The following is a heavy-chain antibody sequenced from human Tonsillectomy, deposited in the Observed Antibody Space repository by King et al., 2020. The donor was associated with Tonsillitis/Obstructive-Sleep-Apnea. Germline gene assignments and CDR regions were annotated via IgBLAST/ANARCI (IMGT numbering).Heavy chain of an antibody. V-gene: IGHV1-46*01. CDR2: INPSGGST. Sequence: QLVQSGAEVKKPGASVKVSCKASGYTFTSYYMHWVRQAPGQGLEWMGIINPSGGSTSYAQKFQGRVTMTRDTSTSTVYMELSSLRSEDTAVYYCARDPSPDYCSSTSCYSPYYYYMDVWGKGTTVTVSS. D-gene: IGHD2-2*01. J-gene: IGHJ6*03. CDR1: GYTFTSYY. CDR3: ARDPSPDYCSSTSCYSPYYYYMDV.